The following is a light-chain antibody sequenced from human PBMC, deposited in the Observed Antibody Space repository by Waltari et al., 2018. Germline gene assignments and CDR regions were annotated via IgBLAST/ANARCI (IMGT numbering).Light chain of an antibody. Sequence: IVLTQSPATLSLSPGERATLSCRASQSVSSSLAWYQQKPGQAPRLLVYGASSRATGIPDRFSVSGSGTDFTLTISSLEPEDFAVYLCQQYSNWPYSFGQGTKVEIK. J-gene: IGKJ2*03. CDR1: QSVSSS. CDR3: QQYSNWPYS. CDR2: GAS. V-gene: IGKV3-11*01.